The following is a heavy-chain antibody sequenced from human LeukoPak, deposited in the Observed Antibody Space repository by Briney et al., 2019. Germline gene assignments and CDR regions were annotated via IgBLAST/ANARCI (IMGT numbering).Heavy chain of an antibody. CDR1: GYTFTSYG. J-gene: IGHJ4*02. V-gene: IGHV1-18*01. CDR2: ISAYNGNT. D-gene: IGHD3-22*01. Sequence: GASVKVSCKASGYTFTSYGISWVRQAPGQGLEWMGWISAYNGNTNYAQKLQGRATMTTDTSTSTAYMELRRLRSDDTAVYYCARPGGRAYYYDSSGYHYWGQGTLVTVSS. CDR3: ARPGGRAYYYDSSGYHY.